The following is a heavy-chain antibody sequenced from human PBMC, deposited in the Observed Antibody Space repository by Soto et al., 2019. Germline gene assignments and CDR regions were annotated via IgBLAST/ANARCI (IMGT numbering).Heavy chain of an antibody. V-gene: IGHV3-30-3*01. D-gene: IGHD2-21*02. CDR1: GFIFSAYA. CDR2: IVYNGSTN. CDR3: ARGNCASDCFLSH. J-gene: IGHJ4*02. Sequence: QVHLVESGGGVVQPGRSLRLSCKASGFIFSAYAMHWVHQAPGKGLEWVAAIVYNGSTNYYADSVKGRFSITRDTSKNTVHLQMSRLRVEDTAVYYCARGNCASDCFLSHWGQGVLVTVSS.